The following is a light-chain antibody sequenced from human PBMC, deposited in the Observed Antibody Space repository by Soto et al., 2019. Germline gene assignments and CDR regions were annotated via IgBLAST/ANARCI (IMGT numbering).Light chain of an antibody. CDR3: QQYGSSPQT. V-gene: IGKV3-20*01. J-gene: IGKJ1*01. CDR2: GVS. Sequence: EIVLTQSPGTLSLSPGERATLSCRASQSVITYLAWYQHKPGQAPRLLIYGVSSRATGIPDRFSGRGSGTDFTLPISRLEPEDFAVYYCQQYGSSPQTFGQGTKVEIK. CDR1: QSVITY.